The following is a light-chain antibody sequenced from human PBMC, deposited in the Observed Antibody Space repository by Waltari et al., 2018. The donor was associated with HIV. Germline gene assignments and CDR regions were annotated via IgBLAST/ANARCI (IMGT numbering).Light chain of an antibody. Sequence: PGERATLSCRASQSVDTFLAWYQQKLGQAPRLLIYDATKRATGIPARFSGSGSGTDFTLTISSLEPEDFAVYYCQQRGNGLTFGGGTKVEIK. CDR3: QQRGNGLT. CDR2: DAT. CDR1: QSVDTF. J-gene: IGKJ4*01. V-gene: IGKV3-11*01.